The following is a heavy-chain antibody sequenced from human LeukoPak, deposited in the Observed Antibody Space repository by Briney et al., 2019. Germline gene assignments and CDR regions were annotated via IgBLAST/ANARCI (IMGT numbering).Heavy chain of an antibody. CDR3: AKVGHLDYGDYYSFDY. D-gene: IGHD4-17*01. CDR1: GGTFSSYA. J-gene: IGHJ4*02. CDR2: IIPIFGTA. Sequence: ASVKVSCKASGGTFSSYAISWVRQAPGQGLEWMGGIIPIFGTANYAQKFQGRVTITADKSTSTAYMELSSLRSEDTAVYYCAKVGHLDYGDYYSFDYWGQGTLVTVSS. V-gene: IGHV1-69*06.